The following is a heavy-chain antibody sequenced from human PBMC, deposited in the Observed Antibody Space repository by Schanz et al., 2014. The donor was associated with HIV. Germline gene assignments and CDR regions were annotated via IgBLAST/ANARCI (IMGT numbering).Heavy chain of an antibody. CDR2: MNPNSGNT. CDR3: ARRGLVGATLYYYYYGMDV. J-gene: IGHJ6*02. CDR1: GYTFSNFD. D-gene: IGHD1-26*01. V-gene: IGHV1-8*01. Sequence: QVQLVQSGAEVKKPGASVKVSCKASGYTFSNFDINWVRQATGQGLEWMGWMNPNSGNTGYAQKFRGRVTMTRNTSTGTAYMELSSLRSEDTAVYYCARRGLVGATLYYYYYGMDVWGQGTTVTVSS.